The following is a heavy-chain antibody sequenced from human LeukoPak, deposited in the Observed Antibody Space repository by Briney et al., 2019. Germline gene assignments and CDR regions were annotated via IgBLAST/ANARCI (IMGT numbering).Heavy chain of an antibody. V-gene: IGHV3-9*01. D-gene: IGHD4-11*01. Sequence: GGSLRLSCAASGFTFDDYGMPWVRHPPGKGLEWVSGISWSSGSRGYADSVKGRFTISRDNAKNSLYLQMNSLRAEDTAFYYCAKATVTTVSGGYIDYWGQGTLVTVSS. CDR3: AKATVTTVSGGYIDY. J-gene: IGHJ4*03. CDR2: ISWSSGSR. CDR1: GFTFDDYG.